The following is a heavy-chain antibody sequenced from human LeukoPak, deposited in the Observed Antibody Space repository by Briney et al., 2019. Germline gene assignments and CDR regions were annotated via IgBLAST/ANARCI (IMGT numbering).Heavy chain of an antibody. CDR3: ARDPHDILRWANAFDI. Sequence: GGSLRLSCAASGLTFSSYSMNWVRQAPGKGLEWVAFISYNGIKKYKSDSMEGRFTISRDNSENTLYLQMNSLKPEDTAVYYCARDPHDILRWANAFDIWGQGTMVTVSS. V-gene: IGHV3-30*03. CDR2: ISYNGIKK. D-gene: IGHD3-9*01. CDR1: GLTFSSYS. J-gene: IGHJ3*02.